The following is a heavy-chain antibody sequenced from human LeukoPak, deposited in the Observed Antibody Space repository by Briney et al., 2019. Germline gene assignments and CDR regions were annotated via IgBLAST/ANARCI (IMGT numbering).Heavy chain of an antibody. CDR3: ARVRVYCTNGGRYGPPAYNWRDP. Sequence: PSETLSLTCTVSGGAISGDYCGWIWQPPGKGLEWIGYIYYSGSTNYNPSLKSRVTISVDTSKNQFSLKLSSVPAADTAVYYCARVRVYCTNGGRYGPPAYNWRDPGGQGTLVTVSS. CDR1: GGAISGDY. CDR2: IYYSGST. D-gene: IGHD2-8*01. V-gene: IGHV4-59*01. J-gene: IGHJ5*02.